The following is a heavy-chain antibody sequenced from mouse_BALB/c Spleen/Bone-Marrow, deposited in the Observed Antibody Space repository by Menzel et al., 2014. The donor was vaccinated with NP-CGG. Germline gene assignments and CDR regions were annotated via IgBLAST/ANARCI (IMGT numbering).Heavy chain of an antibody. D-gene: IGHD4-1*01. CDR2: ISSGSSTI. V-gene: IGHV5-17*02. CDR1: GFTFSSFG. J-gene: IGHJ2*01. Sequence: EVMLVASGGGLVQPGGSRKLSCAASGFTFSSFGMHWVRQAPEKGLEWVAYISSGSSTIFYADTVKGRFTVSRDNPKNTLFLQMTSLRSEDTAMYYCTRGGNWDDFDYWGQGTTLTVSS. CDR3: TRGGNWDDFDY.